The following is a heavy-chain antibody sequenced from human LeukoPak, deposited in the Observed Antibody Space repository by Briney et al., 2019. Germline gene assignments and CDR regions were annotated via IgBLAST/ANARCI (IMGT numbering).Heavy chain of an antibody. CDR3: AREAGGDNYYYYCYGMDV. J-gene: IGHJ6*04. V-gene: IGHV4-38-2*02. Sequence: SETLSLTCAVSGYSISSGYYWGWIRQPPGKGLEWIGSIYHSGSTYYNPSLKSRVTISVDTSKNQFSLKLSSVTAADTAVYYCAREAGGDNYYYYCYGMDVGAKETTVTV. D-gene: IGHD1-1*01. CDR2: IYHSGST. CDR1: GYSISSGYY.